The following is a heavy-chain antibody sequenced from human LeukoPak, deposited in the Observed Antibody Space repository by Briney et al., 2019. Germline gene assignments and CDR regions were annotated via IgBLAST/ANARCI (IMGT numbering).Heavy chain of an antibody. CDR3: ASARTSSRSWFTFDY. CDR1: GGSISNYF. Sequence: PSETLSLTCTVSGGSISNYFWSWIRQPPGKGLEWIGSIYYSGSTYYNPSLKSRVTISVDTSKNQLSLKLSSVTAADTAVYYCASARTSSRSWFTFDYWGQGILVTVSS. V-gene: IGHV4-59*05. J-gene: IGHJ4*02. CDR2: IYYSGST. D-gene: IGHD6-13*01.